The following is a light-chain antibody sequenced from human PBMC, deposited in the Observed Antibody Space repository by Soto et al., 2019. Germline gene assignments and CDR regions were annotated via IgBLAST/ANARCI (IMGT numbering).Light chain of an antibody. CDR2: DAS. J-gene: IGKJ1*01. CDR3: QQHLGRHT. CDR1: QSVSGY. Sequence: DIVLTQSPDTLSFYPGERATLSFRASQSVSGYLVWYQQKPGQAPRLLIYDASTRATGIPARFSGSGSGTDFTLTISSLEPEDFAVYYCQQHLGRHTFGQGTKVDIK. V-gene: IGKV3-11*01.